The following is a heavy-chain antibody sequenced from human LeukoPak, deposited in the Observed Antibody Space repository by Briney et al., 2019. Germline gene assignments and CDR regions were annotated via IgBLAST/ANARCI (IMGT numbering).Heavy chain of an antibody. V-gene: IGHV3-23*01. D-gene: IGHD3-22*01. CDR1: GFTFSSYA. J-gene: IGHJ4*02. CDR2: ISDSGGST. CDR3: AKGNHYYDSRGYY. Sequence: GGSLRLSCAASGFTFSSYAMSWVRQAPGKGLEWVSAISDSGGSTYYADSVKGRFTISRDNSKNTLYLQMNSLRAEDTAVYYCAKGNHYYDSRGYYWGQGTLVTVSS.